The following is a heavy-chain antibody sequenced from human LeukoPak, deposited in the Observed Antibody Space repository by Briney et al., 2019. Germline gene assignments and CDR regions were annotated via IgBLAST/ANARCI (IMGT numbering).Heavy chain of an antibody. CDR2: IYTSGST. D-gene: IGHD3-16*01. Sequence: SQTLSHTCTVSGGSISSGSYYWSWIRQAAGKGPEWIGRIYTSGSTHYNPSLKSRVSISVDTSKNQFSLKLSSVTAADTAVYYCARETSQKGAHYMDVWGKGTTITISS. CDR1: GGSISSGSYY. V-gene: IGHV4-61*02. J-gene: IGHJ6*03. CDR3: ARETSQKGAHYMDV.